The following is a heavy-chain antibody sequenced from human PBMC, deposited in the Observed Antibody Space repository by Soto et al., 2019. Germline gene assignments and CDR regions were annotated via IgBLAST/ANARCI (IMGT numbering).Heavy chain of an antibody. CDR1: GFTFSTYT. V-gene: IGHV3-21*01. CDR3: AIALAGDDYKLAVD. Sequence: EVQLVESGGGLVKPGGSLRLSCAASGFTFSTYTMNWVRQVPGTGLEGVSSISSTSYYIYYADSVKGRFTISRDNATNSLYLQMTSLTVEDTPVYYCAIALAGDDYKLAVDWGQGTLVTFSS. J-gene: IGHJ4*02. CDR2: ISSTSYYI. D-gene: IGHD4-4*01.